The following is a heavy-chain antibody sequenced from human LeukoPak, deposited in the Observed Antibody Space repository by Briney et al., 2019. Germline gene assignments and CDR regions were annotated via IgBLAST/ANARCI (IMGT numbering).Heavy chain of an antibody. CDR1: GGSISSSSYY. CDR2: IYYSGST. Sequence: SETLSLTCTVSGGSISSSSYYWGWIRQPPGKGLEWIGSIYYSGSTYYNPSVKSRVTISVDTSKNQFSLKLSSVTAADTAVYYCARRDYSYSGSYYPFDYWGQGTLVTVSS. J-gene: IGHJ4*02. CDR3: ARRDYSYSGSYYPFDY. V-gene: IGHV4-39*01. D-gene: IGHD1-26*01.